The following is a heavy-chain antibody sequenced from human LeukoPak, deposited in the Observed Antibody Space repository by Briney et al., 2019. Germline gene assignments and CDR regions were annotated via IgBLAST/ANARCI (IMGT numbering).Heavy chain of an antibody. CDR3: ARGSYFCTSCSQNWFDP. CDR2: IIPIFGTA. Sequence: ASVKVSCKASGGTFSSYAISWVRQAPGQGLEWMGGIIPIFGTANYAQKFQGRVTITADESTSTAYMELSSLRSEDTAVYYCARGSYFCTSCSQNWFDPWGQGTLVTVSS. J-gene: IGHJ5*02. V-gene: IGHV1-69*13. CDR1: GGTFSSYA. D-gene: IGHD2-2*01.